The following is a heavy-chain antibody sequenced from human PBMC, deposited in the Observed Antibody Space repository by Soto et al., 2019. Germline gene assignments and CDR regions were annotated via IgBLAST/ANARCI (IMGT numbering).Heavy chain of an antibody. D-gene: IGHD6-6*01. CDR2: ISSSSSYI. V-gene: IGHV3-21*01. CDR1: GFTFSSYS. CDR3: ATGGEQLAPYNWFDP. J-gene: IGHJ5*02. Sequence: LRLSCAASGFTFSSYSMNWVRQAPGKGLEWVSSISSSSSYIYYADSVKGRFTISRDNAKNSLYPQMNSLRAEDTAVYYCATGGEQLAPYNWFDPWGQGTLVTVSS.